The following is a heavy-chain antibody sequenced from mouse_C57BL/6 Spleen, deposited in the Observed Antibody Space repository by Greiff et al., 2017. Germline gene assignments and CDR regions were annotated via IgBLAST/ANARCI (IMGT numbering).Heavy chain of an antibody. V-gene: IGHV1-50*01. CDR2: IDPSDSYT. CDR1: GYTFTSYW. CDR3: ARDYDGVLYAMDY. D-gene: IGHD2-4*01. J-gene: IGHJ4*01. Sequence: QVQLKQPGAELVKPGASVKLSCKASGYTFTSYWMQWVQQRPGQGLEWIGEIDPSDSYTNYNQKFKGKATLTVYKTSSAAYMQLSNLTSEDSAVYYSARDYDGVLYAMDYGGQGTSVTVSS.